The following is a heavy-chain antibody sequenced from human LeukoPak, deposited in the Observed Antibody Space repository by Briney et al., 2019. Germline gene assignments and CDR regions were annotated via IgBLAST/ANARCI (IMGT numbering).Heavy chain of an antibody. Sequence: QAGGSLRLSCAASGFTFNTYGMHWVRQAPGKGLVWVSRSNSDESNTGYADSVKGRFTISRDNAKNTLYLQMNSLRAEDTAVYYCVRDWGDGYNLWGQGTLVTVSS. J-gene: IGHJ4*02. CDR2: SNSDESNT. D-gene: IGHD5-24*01. V-gene: IGHV3-74*01. CDR1: GFTFNTYG. CDR3: VRDWGDGYNL.